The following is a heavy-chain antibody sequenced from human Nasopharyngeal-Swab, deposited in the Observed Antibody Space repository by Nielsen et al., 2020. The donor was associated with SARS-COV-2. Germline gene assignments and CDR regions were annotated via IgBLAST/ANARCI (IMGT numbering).Heavy chain of an antibody. CDR1: GFSVSNND. Sequence: GSLRLSCTASGFSVSNNDMNWVRLAPGKGLEWVAVIHAANINYADSVKGRFTVSRDSSQNTIHLQMDSLRVEDTAVYYCARDPGAPHFYGMDLWGQGTTVTVSS. CDR2: IHAANI. D-gene: IGHD1-26*01. V-gene: IGHV3-53*01. CDR3: ARDPGAPHFYGMDL. J-gene: IGHJ6*02.